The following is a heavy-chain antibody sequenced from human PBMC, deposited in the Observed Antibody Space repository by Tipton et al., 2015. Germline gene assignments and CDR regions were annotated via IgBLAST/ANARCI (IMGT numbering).Heavy chain of an antibody. Sequence: QLVQSGAEVKKPGASVKVSCKASGYTFTGYYLHWVRQAPGQGLEWMGWINPKSGGAKYVQKFQGRVTMTRDTSTSTAYMELRSLRSDDTAVYYCARDSRDRRTGMDVWGQGTTVTVSS. CDR3: ARDSRDRRTGMDV. V-gene: IGHV1-2*02. CDR1: GYTFTGYY. D-gene: IGHD3-22*01. J-gene: IGHJ6*02. CDR2: INPKSGGA.